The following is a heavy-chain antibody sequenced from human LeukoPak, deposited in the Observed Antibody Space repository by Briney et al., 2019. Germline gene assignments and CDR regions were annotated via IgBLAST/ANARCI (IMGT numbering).Heavy chain of an antibody. D-gene: IGHD6-13*01. J-gene: IGHJ5*02. CDR2: FDPEDGET. V-gene: IGHV1-24*01. CDR1: GYTLTELS. Sequence: ASVKVSCKVSGYTLTELSMHWVRQAPGKGREWMGGFDPEDGETIYAQKFQGRVTMTEDTSTDTAYMELSSLRSEDTAVYYCALQQLVRGNWFDPWGQGTLVTVSS. CDR3: ALQQLVRGNWFDP.